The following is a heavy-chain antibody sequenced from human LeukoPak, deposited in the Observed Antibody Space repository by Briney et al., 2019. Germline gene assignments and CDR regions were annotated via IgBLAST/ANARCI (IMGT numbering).Heavy chain of an antibody. J-gene: IGHJ6*02. V-gene: IGHV4-59*08. CDR1: GGSISSYD. Sequence: SETLSLTCTVSGGSISSYDWSWIRQPPGKGLDWIGYIYYSGSTNYNPSLKSGVTISVDPSKHQLSLKLSSVTAADTAVYYCARQPYGDYAGYYYYGMDVWGQGTTVTVSS. CDR3: ARQPYGDYAGYYYYGMDV. D-gene: IGHD4-17*01. CDR2: IYYSGST.